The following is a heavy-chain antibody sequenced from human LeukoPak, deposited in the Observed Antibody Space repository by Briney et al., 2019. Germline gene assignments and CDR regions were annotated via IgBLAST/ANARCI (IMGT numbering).Heavy chain of an antibody. V-gene: IGHV3-23*01. Sequence: GGSLRLSCAVSGFAFGSEAMSWVRQSPARGLEWVASISPGGGTTYYADYVKGRFTISRDNSKNTLYLQMNSLRAVDTAVYYCARDRLGGYSYGYPYYYYGMDVWGQGTTVTVSS. CDR1: GFAFGSEA. J-gene: IGHJ6*02. CDR2: ISPGGGTT. CDR3: ARDRLGGYSYGYPYYYYGMDV. D-gene: IGHD5-18*01.